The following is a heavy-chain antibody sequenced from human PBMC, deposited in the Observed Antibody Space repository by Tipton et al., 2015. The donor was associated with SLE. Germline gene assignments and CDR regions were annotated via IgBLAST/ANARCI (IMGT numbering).Heavy chain of an antibody. CDR1: GGSISSYY. CDR3: ARSTTDSSGYYGSFDY. J-gene: IGHJ4*02. D-gene: IGHD3-22*01. Sequence: TLSLTCTVSGGSISSYYWSWIRQPPGKGLEWIGYIYNSGSTNYNPSPKSRVTISVDTSKNQFSLKLSSVTAADTAVYYCARSTTDSSGYYGSFDYWGQGILVTVSS. V-gene: IGHV4-59*08. CDR2: IYNSGST.